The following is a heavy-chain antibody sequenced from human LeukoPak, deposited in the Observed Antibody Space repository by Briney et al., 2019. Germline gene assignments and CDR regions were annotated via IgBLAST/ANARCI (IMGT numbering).Heavy chain of an antibody. J-gene: IGHJ4*02. CDR1: GYTFTGYY. Sequence: ASVKVSCKASGYTFTGYYMHWVLQAPGQGLEWMGRINPNSGGTNYAQKFQGRVTMTRDTSISTAYMELSRLRSDDTAVYYCARSEGYYGSGSYYYFDYWGQGTLVTVSS. CDR2: INPNSGGT. CDR3: ARSEGYYGSGSYYYFDY. D-gene: IGHD3-10*01. V-gene: IGHV1-2*06.